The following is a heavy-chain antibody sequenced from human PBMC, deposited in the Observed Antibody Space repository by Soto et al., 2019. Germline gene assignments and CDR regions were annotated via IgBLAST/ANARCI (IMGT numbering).Heavy chain of an antibody. CDR2: IYYSGST. CDR1: GGSISSSSYY. J-gene: IGHJ6*02. V-gene: IGHV4-39*01. D-gene: IGHD3-16*01. Sequence: QLQLQESGPGLVKPSETLSLTCTVSGGSISSSSYYWGWIRQPPGKGLEWIGSIYYSGSTYYNPSLESRVTISVDTSKNQFSLKLSSVTAADTAVYYCAFYVWASGFAPGGMDVWGQGTTVTVSS. CDR3: AFYVWASGFAPGGMDV.